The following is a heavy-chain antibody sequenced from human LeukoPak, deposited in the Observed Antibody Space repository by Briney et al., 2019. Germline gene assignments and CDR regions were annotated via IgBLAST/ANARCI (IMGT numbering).Heavy chain of an antibody. V-gene: IGHV3-48*03. Sequence: GGSLRLSCAASGFTFSSYEMNWVRQTPGKGLEWVSYISSSGSTIYYADSVKGRFTISRDNAKNSLYLQMNSLRAEDTAVYYCARAYSERYGLGYYYMDVWGKGTTVTISS. D-gene: IGHD1-26*01. J-gene: IGHJ6*03. CDR1: GFTFSSYE. CDR3: ARAYSERYGLGYYYMDV. CDR2: ISSSGSTI.